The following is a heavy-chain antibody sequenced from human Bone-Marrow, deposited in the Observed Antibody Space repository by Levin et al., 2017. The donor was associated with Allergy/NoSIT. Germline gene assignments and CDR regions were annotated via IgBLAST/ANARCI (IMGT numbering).Heavy chain of an antibody. D-gene: IGHD2-15*01. Sequence: SETLSLTCAVSGSSISSTYYWSWIRQPPGKGLEWIGTMYHSGTTYYKPSLRNRVTISVDTSKNQFSLKLSSVTAADTAVYYCARYCSGGSCCPAGGDYWGQGTLVTVSS. CDR3: ARYCSGGSCCPAGGDY. J-gene: IGHJ4*02. V-gene: IGHV4-38-2*01. CDR1: GSSISSTYY. CDR2: MYHSGTT.